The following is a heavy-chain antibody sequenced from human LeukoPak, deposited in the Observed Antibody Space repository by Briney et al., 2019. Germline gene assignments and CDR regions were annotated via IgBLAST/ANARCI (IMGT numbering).Heavy chain of an antibody. CDR1: GFSLSTSGMC. V-gene: IGHV2-70*11. CDR3: ARIYRMTSGWYYFDY. J-gene: IGHJ4*02. D-gene: IGHD6-19*01. Sequence: ESGPTLVNPTQTLTLTCTFSGFSLSTSGMCVSWIRQPPGKALEWLARIDWDDDKYYSTSLKTRLTISKDTSKNQVVLTMTNMDPVDTGTYFCARIYRMTSGWYYFDYWGQGTLVTVSS. CDR2: IDWDDDK.